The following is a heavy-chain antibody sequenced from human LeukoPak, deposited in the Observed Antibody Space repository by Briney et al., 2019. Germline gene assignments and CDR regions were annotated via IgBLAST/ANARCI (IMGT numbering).Heavy chain of an antibody. V-gene: IGHV3-74*01. J-gene: IGHJ4*02. CDR1: GNYW. CDR2: INSDGSWT. Sequence: GGSLRLSCAASGNYWMHWVRQAPGKGLVWVSHINSDGSWTSYADSVKGRFTISKDNAKNTVYLQMNSLRAEDTAVYYCARDRGALDYWGQGTLVTVSS. CDR3: ARDRGALDY.